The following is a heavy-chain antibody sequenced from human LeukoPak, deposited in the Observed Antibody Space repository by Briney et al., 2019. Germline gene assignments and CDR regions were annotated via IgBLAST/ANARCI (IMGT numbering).Heavy chain of an antibody. CDR1: DYTSASYG. V-gene: IGHV1-18*01. CDR2: INPNNGNT. J-gene: IGHJ5*02. D-gene: IGHD2-8*01. Sequence: ALVKVSCTAYDYTSASYGISWVRQAPGQGLEWMGWINPNNGNTRYAENLQGRVTMTTDISTSTAYMELRSLRSDDTAIYYCARDFTPPHCTTPNCPRGGWFDPWGQGTLVTVSS. CDR3: ARDFTPPHCTTPNCPRGGWFDP.